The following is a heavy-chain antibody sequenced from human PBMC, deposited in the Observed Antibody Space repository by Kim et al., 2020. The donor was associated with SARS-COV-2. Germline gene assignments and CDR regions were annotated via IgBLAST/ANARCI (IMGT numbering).Heavy chain of an antibody. V-gene: IGHV4-39*01. J-gene: IGHJ5*02. Sequence: SETLSLTCTVSGDSISSSDYYWSWIRRPAGKGLEWIGNVYHVGSAYYNPSLRSRVTISADTSRHQFFLSLRSVTAADTAVYYCARRRRRNRPPDEFDPWGQGTLVTVSS. CDR1: GDSISSSDYY. CDR3: ARRRRRNRPPDEFDP. CDR2: VYHVGSA.